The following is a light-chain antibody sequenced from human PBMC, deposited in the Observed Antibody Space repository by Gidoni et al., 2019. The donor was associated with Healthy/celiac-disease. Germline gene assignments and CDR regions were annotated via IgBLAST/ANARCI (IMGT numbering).Light chain of an antibody. CDR3: MQARQTLT. CDR2: LGS. J-gene: IGKJ4*01. Sequence: DIVMTQSPLSLPVTPGEPASISCRSSQSLLHSNGYNYLDWYLQKPWQSPQLLIYLGSNRVSGVPDRFSGSGSGTDFTLKISRVEAEDVGVYYCMQARQTLTFGGGTKVEIK. V-gene: IGKV2-28*01. CDR1: QSLLHSNGYNY.